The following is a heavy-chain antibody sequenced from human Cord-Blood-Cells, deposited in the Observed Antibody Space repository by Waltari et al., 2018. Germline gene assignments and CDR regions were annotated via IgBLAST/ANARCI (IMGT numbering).Heavy chain of an antibody. Sequence: QVQLVQSGAEVKKPGSSVKVSCKASGGTFSSYAISWGRQPPGQGLEWMGGIIPIFGTANYAQKFQGRVTITADESTSTAYMELSSLRSEDTAVYYCARDMHERHDYGGNYFDYWGQGTLVTVSS. CDR3: ARDMHERHDYGGNYFDY. J-gene: IGHJ4*02. D-gene: IGHD4-17*01. V-gene: IGHV1-69*01. CDR2: IIPIFGTA. CDR1: GGTFSSYA.